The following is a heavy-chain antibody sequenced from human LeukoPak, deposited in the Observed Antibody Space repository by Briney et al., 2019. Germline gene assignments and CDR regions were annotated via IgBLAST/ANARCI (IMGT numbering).Heavy chain of an antibody. Sequence: GGSLRLSCAASGFTFSSYAMHWVRQAPGKGLEWVAVISYDGSNKYYADSVKGRFTISRDNSKNTLYLRMNSLRAEDTAVYYCARGIDPGYSYGPFDYWGQGTLVTVSS. D-gene: IGHD5-18*01. CDR1: GFTFSSYA. CDR3: ARGIDPGYSYGPFDY. J-gene: IGHJ4*02. V-gene: IGHV3-30-3*01. CDR2: ISYDGSNK.